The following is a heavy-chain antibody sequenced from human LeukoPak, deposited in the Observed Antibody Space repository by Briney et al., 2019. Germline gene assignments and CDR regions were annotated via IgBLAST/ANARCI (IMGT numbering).Heavy chain of an antibody. CDR1: GGSFSGYY. V-gene: IGHV4-34*01. D-gene: IGHD3-22*01. Sequence: SETLSLTCAVYGGSFSGYYWSWIRQPPGKGLEWIGEINHSGSTNYNPSLKSRVTISVDTSKNQFSLKLSSVTAADTAVYYCARVGYYDSSGVTPRGWGQGTLVTVSS. J-gene: IGHJ4*02. CDR3: ARVGYYDSSGVTPRG. CDR2: INHSGST.